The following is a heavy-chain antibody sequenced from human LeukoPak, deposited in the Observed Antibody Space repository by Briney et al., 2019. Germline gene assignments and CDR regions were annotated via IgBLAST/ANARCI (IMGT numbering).Heavy chain of an antibody. CDR2: ISAYNGNT. D-gene: IGHD1-1*01. CDR1: GYTFTDYY. V-gene: IGHV1-18*04. Sequence: ASVKVSCKASGYTFTDYYLHWVRQAPGQGLEWMGWISAYNGNTNYAQKLQGRVTMTTDTSTSTAYMELRSLRSDDTAVYYCARAGTGTTAPTYYYYGMDVWGQGTTVTVSS. J-gene: IGHJ6*02. CDR3: ARAGTGTTAPTYYYYGMDV.